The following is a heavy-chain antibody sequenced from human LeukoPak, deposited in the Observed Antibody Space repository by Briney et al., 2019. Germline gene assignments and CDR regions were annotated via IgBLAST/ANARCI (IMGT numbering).Heavy chain of an antibody. Sequence: SETLSLTCTVSGGSISSGGYYWSWIRQHPGKGLEWIGYIYYSGSTYYNPSLKSRVTISVDRSKNQFSLKLSSVAAADTAVYYCARVADYYDSSPFDYWGQGTLVTVSS. J-gene: IGHJ4*02. CDR2: IYYSGST. V-gene: IGHV4-31*03. CDR1: GGSISSGGYY. D-gene: IGHD3-22*01. CDR3: ARVADYYDSSPFDY.